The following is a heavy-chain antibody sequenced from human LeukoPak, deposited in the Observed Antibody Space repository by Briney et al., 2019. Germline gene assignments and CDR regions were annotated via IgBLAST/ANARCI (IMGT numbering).Heavy chain of an antibody. Sequence: SETLSLTCTVSGGSISSYYWSWIRQRPGKGLEWIGYVYYSGSTNYNPSLKSRVTISVDTSKNQFSLKLSSVTAADTAVYYCARFHNCSSTSCPVGWRPYDAFDIWGQGTMVTVSS. J-gene: IGHJ3*02. CDR3: ARFHNCSSTSCPVGWRPYDAFDI. CDR1: GGSISSYY. D-gene: IGHD2-2*01. CDR2: VYYSGST. V-gene: IGHV4-59*12.